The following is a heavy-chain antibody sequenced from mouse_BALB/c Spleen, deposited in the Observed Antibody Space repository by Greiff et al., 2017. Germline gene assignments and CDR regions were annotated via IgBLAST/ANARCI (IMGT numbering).Heavy chain of an antibody. V-gene: IGHV1-31*01. CDR1: GYSFTGYY. Sequence: EVQLQESGPELVKPGASVKISCKASGYSFTGYYMHWVKQSHVKSLEWIGRINPYNGATSYNQNFKDKASLTVDKSSSTAYMELHSLTSEDSAVYYCAYYYDNAMDYWGQGTSVTVSS. CDR3: AYYYDNAMDY. CDR2: INPYNGAT. J-gene: IGHJ4*01. D-gene: IGHD2-4*01.